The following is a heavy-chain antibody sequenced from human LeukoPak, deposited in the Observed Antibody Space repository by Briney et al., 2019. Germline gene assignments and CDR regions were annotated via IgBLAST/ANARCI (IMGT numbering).Heavy chain of an antibody. D-gene: IGHD3-10*01. CDR3: ARDWGGAFDY. Sequence: GGSLRLSCVASGFTFSTYGMSWVRQAPGKGLEWVSAISGSGGSTYYADSVKGRFTISRDNAKNSLYLQMNSLRAEDTAVYYCARDWGGAFDYWGQGTLVTVSS. V-gene: IGHV3-23*01. CDR2: ISGSGGST. J-gene: IGHJ4*02. CDR1: GFTFSTYG.